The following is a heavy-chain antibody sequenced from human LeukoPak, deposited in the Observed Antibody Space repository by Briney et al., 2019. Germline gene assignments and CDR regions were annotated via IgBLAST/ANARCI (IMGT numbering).Heavy chain of an antibody. CDR3: ARAGIGNALDY. V-gene: IGHV3-33*01. CDR2: IWYDGSNK. D-gene: IGHD2-2*01. Sequence: PGMSLRLSCAASGFTFSKYGINWVRQAPGKGLEWVAIIWYDGSNKYFAESVMGRFTISKDKSKDTVYLQMNNLRIEDTAVYHCARAGIGNALDYWGQGTQVTVSS. J-gene: IGHJ4*02. CDR1: GFTFSKYG.